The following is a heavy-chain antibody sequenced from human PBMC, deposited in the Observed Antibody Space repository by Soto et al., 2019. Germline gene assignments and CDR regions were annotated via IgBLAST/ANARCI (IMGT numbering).Heavy chain of an antibody. J-gene: IGHJ4*02. D-gene: IGHD3-3*01. CDR1: GGSISSYY. CDR3: ASTQFLGTSQSNDY. Sequence: QVQLQESGPGLVKPSETLSLTCTLSGGSISSYYWSWIRQPPGKGLEWIGYIYYSGSTNYNPSLKSRVTISVDTSKNQFSLKLSSVTAADTAVYYCASTQFLGTSQSNDYWGQGTLVTVSS. CDR2: IYYSGST. V-gene: IGHV4-59*01.